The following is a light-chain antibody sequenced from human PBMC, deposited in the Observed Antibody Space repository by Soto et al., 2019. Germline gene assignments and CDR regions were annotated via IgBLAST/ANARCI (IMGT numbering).Light chain of an antibody. CDR1: QSVSNS. J-gene: IGKJ3*01. V-gene: IGKV3-11*01. CDR3: QQRSIWPPFT. CDR2: DAS. Sequence: EIVLTQSPVTLSLSPGERATLSCRASQSVSNSLAWYQQKPGQAPRLLIYDASNRASGIPARFSGSGSGTDFTLTISSLEPEDFAVYYCQQRSIWPPFTFGPGTKVDIK.